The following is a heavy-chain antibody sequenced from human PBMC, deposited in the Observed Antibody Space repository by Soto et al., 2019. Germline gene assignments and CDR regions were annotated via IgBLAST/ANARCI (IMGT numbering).Heavy chain of an antibody. CDR3: ALRKTGSYFDY. V-gene: IGHV3-23*01. D-gene: IGHD1-26*01. CDR2: IGASGAGT. Sequence: PGGSLRLSSEPSGLTFSSYAISWVRQAPGKGLEWVSAIGASGAGTYYADSVKGRFTISRDNSKNTLHLQMNSLRAEDTAVYYCALRKTGSYFDYWGQGTLVTVSS. CDR1: GLTFSSYA. J-gene: IGHJ4*02.